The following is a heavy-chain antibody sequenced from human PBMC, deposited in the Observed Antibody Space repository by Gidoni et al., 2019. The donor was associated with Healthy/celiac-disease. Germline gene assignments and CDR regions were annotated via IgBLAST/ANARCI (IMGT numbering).Heavy chain of an antibody. CDR1: GGSFSGYY. Sequence: QVQLQQWGAGLLKPSETLSLTCAVYGGSFSGYYWSWIRQPPGKGLEWIGEINHSGSTNYNPSLKSRVTISVDTSKNQFSLKLSSVTAADTAVYYCARGLVLRYFDGSITGHYYYGMDVWGQGTTVTVSS. D-gene: IGHD3-9*01. CDR3: ARGLVLRYFDGSITGHYYYGMDV. J-gene: IGHJ6*02. V-gene: IGHV4-34*01. CDR2: INHSGST.